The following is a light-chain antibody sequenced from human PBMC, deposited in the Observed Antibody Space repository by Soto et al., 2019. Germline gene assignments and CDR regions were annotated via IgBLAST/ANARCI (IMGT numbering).Light chain of an antibody. CDR2: KAS. CDR1: QTISSW. V-gene: IGKV1-5*03. CDR3: QHYNSYSRT. Sequence: DIQRTQSPSTLSGSVGDSVTITCRASQTISSWLAWYQQKPGKAPKILIYKASTLKSGVPSRFSGSGSGTEFNLTISRLQTDDFATYECQHYNSYSRTFGQGTKVDIK. J-gene: IGKJ1*01.